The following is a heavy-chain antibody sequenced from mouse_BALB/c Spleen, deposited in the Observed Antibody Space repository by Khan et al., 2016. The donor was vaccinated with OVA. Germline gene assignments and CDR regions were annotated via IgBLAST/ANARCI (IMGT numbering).Heavy chain of an antibody. CDR1: GYTFTSYW. D-gene: IGHD2-10*01. CDR3: APAYYGNYYRDFDV. CDR2: INPSTGYT. J-gene: IGHJ1*01. Sequence: VQLQESGAELAKPGASVKMSCKASGYTFTSYWMHWVKQRPGQGLEWIGYINPSTGYTEYNQKFKDKATLTADKSSSTAYMQLSSLTSEDSAVYYCAPAYYGNYYRDFDVWGAGTTVTVSS. V-gene: IGHV1-7*01.